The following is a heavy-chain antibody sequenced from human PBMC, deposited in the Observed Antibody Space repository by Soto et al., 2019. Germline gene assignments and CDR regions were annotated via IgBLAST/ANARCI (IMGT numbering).Heavy chain of an antibody. D-gene: IGHD5-12*01. CDR1: GGSISSYY. V-gene: IGHV4-59*01. J-gene: IGHJ4*02. Sequence: ETLSLTCTVSGGSISSYYWSWIRQPPGKGLEWIGYIYYSGSTNYNPSLKSRVTISVDTSKNQFSLKLSSVTAADTAVYYCARGSPLRGWLPVDFDYWGQGTLVTVSS. CDR3: ARGSPLRGWLPVDFDY. CDR2: IYYSGST.